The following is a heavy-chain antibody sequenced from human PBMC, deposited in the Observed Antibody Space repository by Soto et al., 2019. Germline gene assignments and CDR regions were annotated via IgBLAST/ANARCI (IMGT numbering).Heavy chain of an antibody. J-gene: IGHJ6*02. CDR2: ISPFGAAI. Sequence: PGGSLRLSCAVSGFSLTSCSMTWFRHVPGNVLDGVSYISPFGAAINYAYSVWGRFNISRDHATKSRYMQTNSLRDEDKAVYYCTRDGLPKNVLIPVEGMDVWGQGTTVTVSS. CDR1: GFSLTSCS. CDR3: TRDGLPKNVLIPVEGMDV. V-gene: IGHV3-48*02. D-gene: IGHD3-3*01.